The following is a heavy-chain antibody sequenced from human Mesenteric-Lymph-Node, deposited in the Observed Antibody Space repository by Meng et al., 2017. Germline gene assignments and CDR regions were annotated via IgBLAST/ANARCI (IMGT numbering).Heavy chain of an antibody. J-gene: IGHJ5*02. D-gene: IGHD1-26*01. CDR3: ARDRGSYGWFDP. CDR2: INPNSGGT. V-gene: IGHV1-2*06. Sequence: QVQLVQSGAEVKKPGASVKVCCTSSGYTFTGYYMHWVRQAPGQGLEWMGRINPNSGGTNYAQKFQGRVTMTRDTSISTAYVELSRLRFDDTAVYYCARDRGSYGWFDPWGQGTLVTVSS. CDR1: GYTFTGYY.